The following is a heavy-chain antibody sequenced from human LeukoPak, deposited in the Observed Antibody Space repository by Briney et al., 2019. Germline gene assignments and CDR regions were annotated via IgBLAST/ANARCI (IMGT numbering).Heavy chain of an antibody. J-gene: IGHJ3*02. CDR1: GFTFSIYA. Sequence: GGSLRLSCAASGFTFSIYALHWVRQAPGKGLEWVALISYDGTNKYYADFVKGRFAISRDNSKNTLYLQMNSLRAEDTAVYYCARAPGHTDDAFDIWGQGTMVTVSA. V-gene: IGHV3-30*09. CDR3: ARAPGHTDDAFDI. CDR2: ISYDGTNK. D-gene: IGHD2-8*02.